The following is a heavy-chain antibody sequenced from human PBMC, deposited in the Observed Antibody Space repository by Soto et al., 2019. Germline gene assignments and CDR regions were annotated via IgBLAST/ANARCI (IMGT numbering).Heavy chain of an antibody. D-gene: IGHD3-10*01. V-gene: IGHV3-23*01. CDR1: GFTFSSYA. CDR3: AKDGVYYGSGSYSAH. Sequence: GGSLRLSCAASGFTFSSYAMSWVRQAPGKGLEWVSAISGSGGSTYYADSVKGRFTISRDNSKNTLYLQMNSLRAEDTAVYYCAKDGVYYGSGSYSAHWGQGTLVTVSS. J-gene: IGHJ4*02. CDR2: ISGSGGST.